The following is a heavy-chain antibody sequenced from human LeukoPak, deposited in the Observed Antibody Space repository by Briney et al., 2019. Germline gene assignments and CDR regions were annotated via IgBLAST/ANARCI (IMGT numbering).Heavy chain of an antibody. CDR3: ARHVHGDFRDY. Sequence: PSETLSLTCTVSGGSISSYYWSWIRQPPGKGLEWIGYIYYSGSTNYNPSLKSRVTISVDTSKNQFSLKLSSVTAADTAVYYCARHVHGDFRDYWGQGTLVTVSS. CDR1: GGSISSYY. J-gene: IGHJ4*02. V-gene: IGHV4-59*08. CDR2: IYYSGST. D-gene: IGHD4-17*01.